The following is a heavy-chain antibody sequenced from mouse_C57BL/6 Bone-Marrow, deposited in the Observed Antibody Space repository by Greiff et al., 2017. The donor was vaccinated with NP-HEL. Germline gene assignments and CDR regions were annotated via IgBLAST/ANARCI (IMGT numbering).Heavy chain of an antibody. CDR2: IDPSDSYT. D-gene: IGHD1-1*01. CDR1: GYTFTSYW. Sequence: QVQLQQPGAELVRPGTSVKLSCKASGYTFTSYWMHWVKQRPGQGLEWIGVIDPSDSYTKYNQKFKGKATLTVDTSSSTAYMQLSSLTSEDSAVYYCARRDYGPLFAYWGQGTLVTVSA. J-gene: IGHJ3*01. CDR3: ARRDYGPLFAY. V-gene: IGHV1-59*01.